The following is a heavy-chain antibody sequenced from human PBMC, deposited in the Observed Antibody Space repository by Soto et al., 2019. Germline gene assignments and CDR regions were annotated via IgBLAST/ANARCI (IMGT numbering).Heavy chain of an antibody. CDR2: ISYDGSNK. V-gene: IGHV3-30*18. Sequence: QVQLVESGGGVVQPGRSLRLSCAASGFTFSSYGMHWVRQAPGKGLEWVAVISYDGSNKYYADSVKGRFTISRDNSKNTLYLQMNSLRAEDTAVYYCAKGSLLLWFGEPGGAFDTWGQGTMVTVSS. J-gene: IGHJ3*02. CDR1: GFTFSSYG. CDR3: AKGSLLLWFGEPGGAFDT. D-gene: IGHD3-10*01.